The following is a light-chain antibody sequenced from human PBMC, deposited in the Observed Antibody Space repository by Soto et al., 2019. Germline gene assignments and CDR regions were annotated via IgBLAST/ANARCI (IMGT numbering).Light chain of an antibody. Sequence: EIVLTQSPATLSLSPGDRATLSCRASQSISRYLAWYQQKPGQAPRLLIYDASNRATGIPARFSGSGSGTDFALTISSLEPEDFAIYYCQQRSDWPLTFGVGTKVEIK. CDR3: QQRSDWPLT. V-gene: IGKV3-11*01. CDR2: DAS. CDR1: QSISRY. J-gene: IGKJ4*01.